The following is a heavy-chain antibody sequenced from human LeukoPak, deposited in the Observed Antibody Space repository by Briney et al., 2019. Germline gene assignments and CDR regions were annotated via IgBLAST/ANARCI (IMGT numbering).Heavy chain of an antibody. Sequence: GESLRLSCVVSGFTFSYYYMSWIRQAPGKGLEWGAYIISSSDTIYYADSVKGRFTISSDNAKKSLLLQMNSLRDEDTARYYCEKDGIRGYGSEWRSDGCDIWGQGTMVTVSS. CDR3: EKDGIRGYGSEWRSDGCDI. J-gene: IGHJ3*02. CDR2: IISSSDTI. CDR1: GFTFSYYY. V-gene: IGHV3-11*01. D-gene: IGHD2-15*01.